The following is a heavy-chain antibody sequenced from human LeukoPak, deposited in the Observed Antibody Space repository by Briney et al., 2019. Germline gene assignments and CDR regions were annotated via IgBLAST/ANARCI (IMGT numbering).Heavy chain of an antibody. CDR1: GYIFTSYG. V-gene: IGHV1-18*01. CDR2: ISAYNGNT. J-gene: IGHJ4*02. D-gene: IGHD5-24*01. CDR3: APSGGWTSGYNFYFDY. Sequence: ASVKVSCKASGYIFTSYGISWVRQGPGQGLEWVGWISAYNGNTKFAPNLQDRVTMTTDTSTATAYMELRSLRLNDTAVYFCAPSGGWTSGYNFYFDYWGQGTLVTVSS.